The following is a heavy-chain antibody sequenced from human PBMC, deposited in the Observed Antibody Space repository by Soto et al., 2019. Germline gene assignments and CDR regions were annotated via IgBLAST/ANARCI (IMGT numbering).Heavy chain of an antibody. CDR2: IIPIFGTA. CDR1: GGTFSSYA. J-gene: IGHJ6*02. D-gene: IGHD6-13*01. CDR3: ARGPREYSSSWSKSDRATHYYYGMDV. V-gene: IGHV1-69*13. Sequence: SVKVSCKASGGTFSSYAISWVPPAPGQGLEWMGGIIPIFGTANYAQKFQGRVTITADESTSTAYMELSSLRSEDTAVYYCARGPREYSSSWSKSDRATHYYYGMDVWGQGTTVTVSS.